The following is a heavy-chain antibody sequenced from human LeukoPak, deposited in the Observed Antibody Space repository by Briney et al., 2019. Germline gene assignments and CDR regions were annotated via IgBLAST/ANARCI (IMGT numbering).Heavy chain of an antibody. CDR3: ATVVFMGYSRDSSGYYLPYFDY. J-gene: IGHJ4*02. D-gene: IGHD3-22*01. Sequence: GASVKVSCKASGYTFTGYYMHWVRQAPGQGLEWMGRINPNSGGTNYAQKFQGRVTMTEDTSTDTAYMELSSLRSEDTAVYYCATVVFMGYSRDSSGYYLPYFDYWGQGTLVTVSS. V-gene: IGHV1-2*06. CDR2: INPNSGGT. CDR1: GYTFTGYY.